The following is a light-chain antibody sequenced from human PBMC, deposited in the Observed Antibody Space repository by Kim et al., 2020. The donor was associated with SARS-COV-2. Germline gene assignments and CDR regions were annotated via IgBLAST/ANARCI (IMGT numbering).Light chain of an antibody. CDR1: GCGVDDCNF. CDR2: VNN. Sequence: GQSITISSTGTGCGVDDCNFDPWYQQHPGKAHKLMIYVNNNRPSGVSDRFSGSKSANTASLTISGLQAEDEADYYCSSLTTSNKFVFGPGTKVTVL. J-gene: IGLJ1*01. CDR3: SSLTTSNKFV. V-gene: IGLV2-14*03.